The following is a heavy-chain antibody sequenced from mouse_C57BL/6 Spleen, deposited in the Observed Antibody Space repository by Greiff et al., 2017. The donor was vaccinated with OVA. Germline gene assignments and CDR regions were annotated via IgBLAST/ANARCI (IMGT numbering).Heavy chain of an antibody. V-gene: IGHV5-6*01. CDR1: GFTFSSYG. D-gene: IGHD3-2*02. CDR2: ISSGGSYT. Sequence: EVKLVESGGDLVKPGGSLKLSCAASGFTFSSYGMSWVRQTPDKRLEWVATISSGGSYTYYPASVKGRFTISRDNAKNTLYLQMSSRKSEDTAMYYCARKDSTGPYFDYWGQGTTLTVSS. CDR3: ARKDSTGPYFDY. J-gene: IGHJ2*01.